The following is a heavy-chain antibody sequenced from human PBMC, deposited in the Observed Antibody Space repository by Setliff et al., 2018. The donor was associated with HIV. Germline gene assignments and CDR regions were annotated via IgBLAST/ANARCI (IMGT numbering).Heavy chain of an antibody. CDR1: GGTFSSYA. Sequence: GASVKVSCKASGGTFSSYAISWVRQAPGQGLEWMGGIIPILGIANYAQKFQGRVTITADESTSTAYMQLSSLRSEDTAVYYCARSGSGEPWLRYFDYWGQGTLVTVSS. CDR2: IIPILGIA. J-gene: IGHJ4*02. CDR3: ARSGSGEPWLRYFDY. V-gene: IGHV1-69*10. D-gene: IGHD1-26*01.